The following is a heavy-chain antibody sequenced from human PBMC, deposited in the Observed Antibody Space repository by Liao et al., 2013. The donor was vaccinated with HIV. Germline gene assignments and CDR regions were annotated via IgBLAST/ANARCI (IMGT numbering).Heavy chain of an antibody. V-gene: IGHV4-34*01. J-gene: IGHJ4*02. CDR3: ARRPPFDPIHCTSGACQALDF. CDR2: INHSDRT. D-gene: IGHD2-8*01. CDR1: GGSFTGYY. Sequence: QVQLQESGPGLVKPSETLSLTCAVYGGSFTGYYWTWIRQPPGTGGVEWIGEINHSDRTNYNPSLKSRVTISIDTSKQQFSLKLTSVTAADTAVYYCARRPPFDPIHCTSGACQALDFWGQGTVVTVSS.